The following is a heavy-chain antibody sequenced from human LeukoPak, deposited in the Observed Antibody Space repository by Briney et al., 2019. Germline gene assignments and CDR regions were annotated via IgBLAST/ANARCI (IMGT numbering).Heavy chain of an antibody. V-gene: IGHV2-70*11. Sequence: SGPALVKPTQTLTLACTFFGFSLSTSGMCVSWIRQPPGKALEWLARIDWDDDKYYSTSLKTRLTISKDTSKNQVVLTMTNMDPVDTATYYCARMGLYDSSGYFDYWGQGTLVTVSS. CDR3: ARMGLYDSSGYFDY. D-gene: IGHD3-22*01. CDR2: IDWDDDK. CDR1: GFSLSTSGMC. J-gene: IGHJ4*02.